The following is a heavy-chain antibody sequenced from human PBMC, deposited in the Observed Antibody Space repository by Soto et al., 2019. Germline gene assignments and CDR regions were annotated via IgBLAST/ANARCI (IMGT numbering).Heavy chain of an antibody. D-gene: IGHD2-15*01. J-gene: IGHJ6*03. Sequence: GGSLRLSCAASGFTFSSYAMSWVRQAPGKGLEWVSAISGSGGSTYYADSVKGRFTISRDNSKNTLYLQMNSLRAEDTDVYYCATHCSGGSCYSGDYYYMDVWGKGTTVTVSS. CDR2: ISGSGGST. V-gene: IGHV3-23*01. CDR1: GFTFSSYA. CDR3: ATHCSGGSCYSGDYYYMDV.